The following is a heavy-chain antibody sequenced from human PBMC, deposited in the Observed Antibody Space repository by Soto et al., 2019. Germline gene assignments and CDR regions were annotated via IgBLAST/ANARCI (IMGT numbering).Heavy chain of an antibody. V-gene: IGHV4-34*01. Sequence: QVQLQQWGAGLLKPSETLSLTCAVYGGSFSGYYWSWIRQPPGKGLEWIGEINQSGSTNYNPSLKSRVTISVDTSKNQFSLKMSSVTAADTAVHYCARTYSSSWSPFEYGGQGTLVTVSS. J-gene: IGHJ4*02. CDR2: INQSGST. CDR1: GGSFSGYY. D-gene: IGHD6-13*01. CDR3: ARTYSSSWSPFEY.